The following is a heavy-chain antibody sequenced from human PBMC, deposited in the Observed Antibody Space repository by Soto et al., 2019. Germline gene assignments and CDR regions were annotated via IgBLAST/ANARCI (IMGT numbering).Heavy chain of an antibody. CDR2: ISWNSGSI. D-gene: IGHD4-4*01. CDR3: AKDADYTNYGDFDY. J-gene: IGHJ4*02. V-gene: IGHV3-9*01. CDR1: GFTFDDYA. Sequence: SLGICCASSGFTFDDYAMHWVRQAPGKGLEWVSGISWNSGSIGYADSVKGRFTISIDNAKNSLYLQMNSLRAEDTALYYCAKDADYTNYGDFDYWGQGTMVTVSS.